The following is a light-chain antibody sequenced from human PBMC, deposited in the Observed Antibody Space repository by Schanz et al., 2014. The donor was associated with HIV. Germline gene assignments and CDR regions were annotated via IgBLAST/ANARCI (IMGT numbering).Light chain of an antibody. CDR2: DVS. V-gene: IGLV2-14*03. CDR1: SSDVGGYNY. CDR3: AAWDDSLSGVV. Sequence: QSALTQPASVSGSPGQSIAISCTGTSSDVGGYNYVSWYQQHPNKAPKLMIYDVSNRPSGVPDRFSGSKSGTSASLAISGLRSDDEADYYCAAWDDSLSGVVFGGGTQLTVL. J-gene: IGLJ2*01.